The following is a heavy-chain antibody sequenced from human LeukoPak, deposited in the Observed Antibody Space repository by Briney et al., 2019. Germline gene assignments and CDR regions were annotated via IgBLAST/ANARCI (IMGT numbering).Heavy chain of an antibody. CDR2: ISGSGGST. V-gene: IGHV3-23*01. J-gene: IGHJ4*02. CDR3: AKDEWKFDGFWSGYYTGWNDY. CDR1: GFTFSSYA. Sequence: GGSLRLSCAASGFTFSSYAMSWVRQAPGKGLEWVSAISGSGGSTYYADSVKGRFTISRDNSKNTLYLQMNSLRAEDTAVYYCAKDEWKFDGFWSGYYTGWNDYWGQGTLVTVSS. D-gene: IGHD3-3*01.